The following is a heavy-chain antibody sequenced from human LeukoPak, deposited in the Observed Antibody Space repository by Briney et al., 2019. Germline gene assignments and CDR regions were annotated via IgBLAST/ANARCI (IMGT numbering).Heavy chain of an antibody. Sequence: GGSLRLSCAAPGFTSSDYYMSWIRQAPGKGLEWVSYISSSSSYTNYADSVKGRFTISRDNAKNSLYLQMNSLRAEDTAVYYCARVKGIAVAGPLDYWGQGTLVTVSS. CDR3: ARVKGIAVAGPLDY. J-gene: IGHJ4*02. D-gene: IGHD6-19*01. CDR1: GFTSSDYY. CDR2: ISSSSSYT. V-gene: IGHV3-11*06.